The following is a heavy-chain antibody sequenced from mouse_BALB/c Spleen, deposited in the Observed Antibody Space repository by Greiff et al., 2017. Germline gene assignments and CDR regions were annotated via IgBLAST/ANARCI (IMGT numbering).Heavy chain of an antibody. J-gene: IGHJ3*01. V-gene: IGHV2-9-2*01. CDR2: IWTGGGT. Sequence: VQLKESGPGLVAPSQSLSITCTVSGFSLTSYDISWIRQPPGKGLEWLGVIWTGGGTNYNSAFMSRLSISKDNSKSQVFLKMNSLQTDDTAIYYWVRTESWFAYWGQGTLVTVSA. CDR1: GFSLTSYD. CDR3: VRTESWFAY.